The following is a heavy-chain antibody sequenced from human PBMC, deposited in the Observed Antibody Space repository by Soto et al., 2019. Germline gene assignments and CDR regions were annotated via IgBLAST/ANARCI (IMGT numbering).Heavy chain of an antibody. V-gene: IGHV3-13*05. CDR1: GFTFSDYD. D-gene: IGHD2-15*01. Sequence: GGSLRLSSTDSGFTFSDYDMHWVRQGSGKGLEWGSTIGAARYPYYTGSVKGRFTISRENARNSMFLHMISGTVGDTAVYYCARAYSGRLPRRADYYYDLDVWGQGTMVTVS. J-gene: IGHJ6*02. CDR2: IGAARYP. CDR3: ARAYSGRLPRRADYYYDLDV.